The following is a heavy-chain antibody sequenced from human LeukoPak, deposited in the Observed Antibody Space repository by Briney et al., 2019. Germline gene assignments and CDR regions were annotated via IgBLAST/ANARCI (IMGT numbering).Heavy chain of an antibody. CDR1: GGSISRYY. Sequence: SETLSLTCTVSGGSISRYYWNWIRQSPGKGLEWIGYIYRSVTTNYNPSLKSRLTISVDTSKNQFSLKLSSVTAADTAVYYCAREDPQTTVPEGMDVWGQGTTVTVSS. V-gene: IGHV4-59*01. CDR3: AREDPQTTVPEGMDV. D-gene: IGHD4-17*01. J-gene: IGHJ6*02. CDR2: IYRSVTT.